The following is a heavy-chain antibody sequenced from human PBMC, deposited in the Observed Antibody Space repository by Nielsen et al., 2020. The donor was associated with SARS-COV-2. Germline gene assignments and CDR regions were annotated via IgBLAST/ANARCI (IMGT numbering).Heavy chain of an antibody. Sequence: GGSLRLSCAASGFTFSSYAMHWVRQAPGKGLEWVAVISYDGSNKYYADSVKGRFTISRDNSKNTLYLQMNSLRAEDTAVYYCARDFAYYDYVWGSYRSGNWFDPWGQGTLVTVSS. CDR1: GFTFSSYA. CDR3: ARDFAYYDYVWGSYRSGNWFDP. D-gene: IGHD3-16*02. CDR2: ISYDGSNK. V-gene: IGHV3-30*04. J-gene: IGHJ5*02.